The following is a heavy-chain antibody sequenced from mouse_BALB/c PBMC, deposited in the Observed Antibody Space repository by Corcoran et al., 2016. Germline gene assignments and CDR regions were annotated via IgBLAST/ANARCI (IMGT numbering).Heavy chain of an antibody. D-gene: IGHD4-1*01. CDR1: GYSFTGYY. Sequence: EVQLQQSGPELVKPGASVKISCKASGYSFTGYYMHWVKQSHVKSLEWLGRIIPYNGATSYNQNFKDKASLTVDKSSSTAYMELHSLTSEDSAVYYCARSDAGTGFDYWGQGTTLAVSS. J-gene: IGHJ2*01. CDR3: ARSDAGTGFDY. CDR2: IIPYNGAT. V-gene: IGHV1-26*01.